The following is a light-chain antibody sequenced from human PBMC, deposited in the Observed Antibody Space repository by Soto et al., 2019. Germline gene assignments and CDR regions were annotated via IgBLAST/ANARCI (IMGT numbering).Light chain of an antibody. CDR2: DVS. CDR1: QDIRGA. J-gene: IGKJ5*01. Sequence: AIQLTQSPSSLSASVGDRVTITCRASQDIRGALAWYQQKPGKAPKLLIYDVSSLESGVPSRFSGSGSGTDFTFTNSSLQPEDFATYYCQQFNVYPITFGQGTRLEIK. CDR3: QQFNVYPIT. V-gene: IGKV1-13*02.